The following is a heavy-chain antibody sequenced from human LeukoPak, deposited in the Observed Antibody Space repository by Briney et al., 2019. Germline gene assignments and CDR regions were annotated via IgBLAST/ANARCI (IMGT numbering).Heavy chain of an antibody. CDR2: INPSGGST. D-gene: IGHD3-10*01. CDR1: GYTFTSYY. CDR3: ARDPRATGVYYYGMDV. Sequence: GASAKVSCKASGYTFTSYYMHWVRQAPGQGLEWMGIINPSGGSTSYAQKFQGRVTMTRDTSTSTVYMELSSLRSEDTAVYYCARDPRATGVYYYGMDVWGQGTTVTVSS. J-gene: IGHJ6*02. V-gene: IGHV1-46*01.